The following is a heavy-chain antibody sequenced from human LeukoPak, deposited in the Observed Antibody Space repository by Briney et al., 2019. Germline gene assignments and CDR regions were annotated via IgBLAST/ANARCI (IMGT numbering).Heavy chain of an antibody. D-gene: IGHD1-26*01. CDR1: GGSISSSSNL. Sequence: SETLSLTCTVSGGSISSSSNLWGWIRQPPGKGLEWIGSISYSGSTYYNPSLKGRVTISVDTSKNQFSLKLSSVTAADTAVYYCARLTPYSGSPLGDYWGQGTLVTVSS. CDR2: ISYSGST. V-gene: IGHV4-39*01. J-gene: IGHJ4*02. CDR3: ARLTPYSGSPLGDY.